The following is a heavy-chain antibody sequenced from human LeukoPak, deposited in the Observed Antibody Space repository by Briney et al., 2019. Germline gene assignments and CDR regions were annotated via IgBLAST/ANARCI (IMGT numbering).Heavy chain of an antibody. V-gene: IGHV3-7*01. Sequence: GGSLRLSCAASGFTFSSYWMSWVRQAPGKGLEWVANIKEDGSEKYYVDSVKGRFTISRDNPKNSLHLQMNRLRAEDTAVYYCARIRPNYFDYWGQGTLVTVSS. CDR1: GFTFSSYW. J-gene: IGHJ4*02. CDR3: ARIRPNYFDY. CDR2: IKEDGSEK.